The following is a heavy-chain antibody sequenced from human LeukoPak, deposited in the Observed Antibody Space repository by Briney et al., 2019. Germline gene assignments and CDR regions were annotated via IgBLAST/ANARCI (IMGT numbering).Heavy chain of an antibody. D-gene: IGHD2-2*01. CDR2: IIPIFSTA. CDR3: ARVVPAAYFDY. Sequence: SVKVSYKASGGTFSSYAISWVRQAPGQGLEWMGGIIPIFSTANYAQKFQGRVTITADKSTSTAYMELSSLRSEDTAVYYCARVVPAAYFDYWGQGTLVTVSS. J-gene: IGHJ4*02. CDR1: GGTFSSYA. V-gene: IGHV1-69*06.